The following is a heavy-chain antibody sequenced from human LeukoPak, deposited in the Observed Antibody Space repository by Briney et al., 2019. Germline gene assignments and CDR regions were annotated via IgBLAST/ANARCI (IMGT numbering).Heavy chain of an antibody. CDR1: GASTSSDY. D-gene: IGHD1-26*01. J-gene: IGHJ4*02. V-gene: IGHV4-59*01. CDR3: ARDVGATTSYFDY. Sequence: SETLSLTCTASGASTSSDYWSWIRQPPGKGLEWIADIYYSGSTNYNPSLKSRVTISLETSKNQFSLKLSSVTAADTAVYYCARDVGATTSYFDYWGQGTLVTVSS. CDR2: IYYSGST.